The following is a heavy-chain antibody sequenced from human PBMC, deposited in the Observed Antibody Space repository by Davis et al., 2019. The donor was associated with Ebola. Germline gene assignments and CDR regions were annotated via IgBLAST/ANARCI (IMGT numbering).Heavy chain of an antibody. J-gene: IGHJ6*02. Sequence: PGGSLRLSCAASGFTFSRYAMHWVRQAPGKGLEWVAAISYDGSKKYYADFVEGRFTISRDDSKNTLYLQMNSLRAEDTAVYYCSRAPDGMDVWGQGATVTVSS. V-gene: IGHV3-30*04. CDR1: GFTFSRYA. CDR3: SRAPDGMDV. CDR2: ISYDGSKK.